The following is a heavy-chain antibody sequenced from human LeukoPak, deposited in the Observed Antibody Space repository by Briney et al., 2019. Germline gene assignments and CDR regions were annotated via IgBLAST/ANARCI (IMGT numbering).Heavy chain of an antibody. Sequence: GGSLRLSCAASGFTFSSYAMHWVRQAPGKGLEWVAVISYDGSNKYYADSVKGRFTISGDNSKNTLYLQMNSLRAEDTAVYYCAAFDPNDFWGQGTLVTVSS. CDR3: AAFDPNDF. J-gene: IGHJ4*02. D-gene: IGHD3-9*01. CDR2: ISYDGSNK. V-gene: IGHV3-30*04. CDR1: GFTFSSYA.